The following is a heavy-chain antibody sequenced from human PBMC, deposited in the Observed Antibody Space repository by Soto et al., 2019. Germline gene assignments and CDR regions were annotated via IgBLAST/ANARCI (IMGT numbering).Heavy chain of an antibody. J-gene: IGHJ6*02. V-gene: IGHV3-23*01. D-gene: IGHD1-26*01. CDR2: ISGSGGST. CDR1: GFTFSSYA. Sequence: EVQLLESGGGLVQPGGSLRLSCAASGFTFSSYAMSWVRQAPGKGLEWVSAISGSGGSTYYADSVKGRSTISRDNSKNTLYLQMNSLRAEDTAVYYCAKGGARSGSYPGTYYYYGMDVWGQGTTVTVSS. CDR3: AKGGARSGSYPGTYYYYGMDV.